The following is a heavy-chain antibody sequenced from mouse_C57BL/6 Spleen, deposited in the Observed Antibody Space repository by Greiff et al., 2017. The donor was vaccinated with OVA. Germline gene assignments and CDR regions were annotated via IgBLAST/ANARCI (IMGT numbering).Heavy chain of an antibody. Sequence: VQLQQSGAELVRPGASVKLSCKASGYTFTDYYINWVKQRPGQGLEWIARIYPGSGNTYYNEKFKGKATLTAEKSSSTAYMQLSSLTSEDSAVYFCARGGNYNAYWGQGTLVTVSA. CDR2: IYPGSGNT. D-gene: IGHD2-1*01. CDR1: GYTFTDYY. J-gene: IGHJ3*01. CDR3: ARGGNYNAY. V-gene: IGHV1-76*01.